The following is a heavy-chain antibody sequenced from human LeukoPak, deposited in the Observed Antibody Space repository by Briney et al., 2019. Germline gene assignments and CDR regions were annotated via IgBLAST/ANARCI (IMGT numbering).Heavy chain of an antibody. CDR1: GFTFSRYW. D-gene: IGHD3-10*01. J-gene: IGHJ4*02. CDR2: IEQDGDQK. V-gene: IGHV3-7*01. Sequence: GGSLRLSCVASGFTFSRYWMSWVRQAPGKGLEWVANIEQDGDQKHYVDSVRGRFIISRDNAKNSLHLQMNSLRAEDTAVYYCARFAKGYGSGDIDYWGQGTLVTVSS. CDR3: ARFAKGYGSGDIDY.